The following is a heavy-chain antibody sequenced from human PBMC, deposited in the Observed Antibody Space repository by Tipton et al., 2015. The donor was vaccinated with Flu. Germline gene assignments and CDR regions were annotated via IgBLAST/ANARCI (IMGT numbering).Heavy chain of an antibody. J-gene: IGHJ4*02. CDR3: ARIRLSGSYGVGLDY. CDR1: GGSISSGSYY. V-gene: IGHV4-61*09. D-gene: IGHD1-26*01. CDR2: IYSSGRST. Sequence: TLSLTCTVSGGSISSGSYYWNWIRQSAGKGLQWIGHIYSSGRSTNYNPSVKSRVTISVDTSKNQFSLELSSVTAADTAVYYCARIRLSGSYGVGLDYWGQGTLVTVSS.